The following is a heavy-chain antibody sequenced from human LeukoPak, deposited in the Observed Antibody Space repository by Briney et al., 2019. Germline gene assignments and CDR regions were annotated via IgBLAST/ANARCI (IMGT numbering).Heavy chain of an antibody. CDR1: GGSVHRSF. CDR3: GRRPAVDGPIDN. Sequence: SETLSLACVVSGGSVHRSFWTWVRQPPGKGLEWIGRIYSSGTTDYSPSLKSRLTIAIGTSKNQFSLRLAPVTAADTAVYYCGRRPAVDGPIDNWGQGILVAVSS. CDR2: IYSSGTT. D-gene: IGHD3/OR15-3a*01. J-gene: IGHJ4*02. V-gene: IGHV4-59*02.